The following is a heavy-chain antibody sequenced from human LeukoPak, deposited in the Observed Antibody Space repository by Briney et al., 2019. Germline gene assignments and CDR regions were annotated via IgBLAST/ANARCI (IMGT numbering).Heavy chain of an antibody. D-gene: IGHD1-14*01. V-gene: IGHV4-59*08. Sequence: PSETLSLTCTVSGGSISSYHWSWIRQPPGKGLEWIGYIYYSGSTNYNPSLKSRVTISVDTSKNQFSLKLSSVTAADTAVYYCARQSVFSLAFDIWGQGTMVTVSS. CDR3: ARQSVFSLAFDI. J-gene: IGHJ3*02. CDR1: GGSISSYH. CDR2: IYYSGST.